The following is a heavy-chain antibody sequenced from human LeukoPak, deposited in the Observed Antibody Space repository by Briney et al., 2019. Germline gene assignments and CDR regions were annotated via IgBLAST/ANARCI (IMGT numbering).Heavy chain of an antibody. V-gene: IGHV1-2*02. D-gene: IGHD3-10*01. J-gene: IGHJ3*02. CDR1: GYTFGAYY. CDR2: IRPNSGGT. CDR3: ATWELHFDI. Sequence: GASVKVSCKASGYTFGAYYMYWVRQAPGQGLEWMGWIRPNSGGTNYTQKFQGRVTMTRDTSINTAYMELSRLTSDDTAVYFCATWELHFDIWGQGTMVIVAS.